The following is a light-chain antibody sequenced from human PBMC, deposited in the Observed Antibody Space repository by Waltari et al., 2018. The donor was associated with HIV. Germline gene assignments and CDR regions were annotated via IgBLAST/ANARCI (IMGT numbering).Light chain of an antibody. CDR3: QQLKSYPLT. CDR2: AAS. J-gene: IGKJ4*01. V-gene: IGKV1-9*01. CDR1: QNIDTY. Sequence: DIQLTQSAALLSASVGDRVTISCRASQNIDTYLAWYRQKPGKAPELLIYAASTLQYGVSSRFSGSGSGTEFTLTISGLQPEDFATYFCQQLKSYPLTFGGGTTVE.